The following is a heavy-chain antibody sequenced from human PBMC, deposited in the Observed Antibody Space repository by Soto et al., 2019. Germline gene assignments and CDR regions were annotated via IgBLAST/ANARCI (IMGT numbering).Heavy chain of an antibody. CDR2: ISGSGGST. CDR3: AKARRHFVVVVAAPAL. Sequence: PGGSLRLSCAASGFTFSSYAMSWVRQAPGKGLEWVSAISGSGGSTYYADSVKGRFTISRDNSKNTLYLQMNSLRAEDTAVYYCAKARRHFVVVVAAPALWGQGTLVTVSS. CDR1: GFTFSSYA. J-gene: IGHJ4*02. D-gene: IGHD2-15*01. V-gene: IGHV3-23*01.